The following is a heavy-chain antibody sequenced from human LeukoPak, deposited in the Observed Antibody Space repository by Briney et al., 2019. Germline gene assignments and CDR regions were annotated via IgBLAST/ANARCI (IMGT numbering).Heavy chain of an antibody. D-gene: IGHD6-19*01. J-gene: IGHJ4*02. Sequence: GGSLRLSCAAPRFTLSNYEMNCVRQAPGEGLEWVSYISSSGSAIYYADSVKGRFTISRDNAKNSLYLQMSSLRAEDTAVYYCAGGRGWNDYWGQGTLVTVSS. CDR1: RFTLSNYE. CDR2: ISSSGSAI. V-gene: IGHV3-48*03. CDR3: AGGRGWNDY.